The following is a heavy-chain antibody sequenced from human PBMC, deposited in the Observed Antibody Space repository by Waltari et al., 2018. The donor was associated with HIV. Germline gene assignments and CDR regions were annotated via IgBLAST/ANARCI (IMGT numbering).Heavy chain of an antibody. CDR3: ARGGVAVPGIHY. V-gene: IGHV3-49*05. J-gene: IGHJ4*02. Sequence: DVQVVESGGGLVKPGRSLRLSCTGSGFTFGGYGLSWFRQAPGKGLEWVGFIRRKANGGATKYGASVKGRFTISREDSKSVAYLQMNSLEIEDTAVYFCARGGVAVPGIHYWGQGTLVIVSS. CDR1: GFTFGGYG. CDR2: IRRKANGGAT. D-gene: IGHD6-19*01.